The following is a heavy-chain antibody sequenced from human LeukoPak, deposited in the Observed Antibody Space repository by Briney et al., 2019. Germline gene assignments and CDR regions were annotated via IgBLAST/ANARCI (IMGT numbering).Heavy chain of an antibody. CDR1: GGSISSGGYY. D-gene: IGHD1-26*01. CDR3: ASFFGGSYNWFDP. CDR2: IYHSGST. J-gene: IGHJ5*02. V-gene: IGHV4-30-2*01. Sequence: SETLSLTCTVSGGSISSGGYYWSWIRQPPGKGLEWIGYIYHSGSTYYNPSLKSRVTISVDRSKNQFSLKLSSVTAADTAVYYCASFFGGSYNWFDPWGQGTLVTVSS.